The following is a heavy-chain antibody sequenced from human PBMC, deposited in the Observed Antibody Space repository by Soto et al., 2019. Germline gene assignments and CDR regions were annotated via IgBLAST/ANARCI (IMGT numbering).Heavy chain of an antibody. CDR3: ANVPIWCSSSSCYTEGFDY. J-gene: IGHJ4*02. Sequence: GASLRLSCTASGFTFRYYAMSWVRQPPGKGLEWVSVISAGGSTYYADSVKGRFTVSRANCKNTLYLQMKSLGAEDTAVYYCANVPIWCSSSSCYTEGFDYWGQGTLVTVSS. V-gene: IGHV3-23*01. CDR2: ISAGGST. D-gene: IGHD2-2*02. CDR1: GFTFRYYA.